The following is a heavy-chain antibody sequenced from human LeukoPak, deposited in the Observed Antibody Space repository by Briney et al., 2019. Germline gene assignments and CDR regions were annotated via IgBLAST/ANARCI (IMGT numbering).Heavy chain of an antibody. D-gene: IGHD6-13*01. Sequence: PGGSLRLSCAASGFTFSTYWMNWVRQAPGKGLVWVSRVNNDGSSTSYADSVKGRFTISRDNTKNTLYLQMNSLRAEDTAVYYCARDLNDSLQNYRSAWYPADYWGQGTLVTVSS. CDR2: VNNDGSST. J-gene: IGHJ4*02. CDR3: ARDLNDSLQNYRSAWYPADY. CDR1: GFTFSTYW. V-gene: IGHV3-74*01.